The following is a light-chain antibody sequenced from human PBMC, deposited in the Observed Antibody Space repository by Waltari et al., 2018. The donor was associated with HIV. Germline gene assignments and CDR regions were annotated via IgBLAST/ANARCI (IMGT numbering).Light chain of an antibody. J-gene: IGKJ4*01. CDR2: EAA. V-gene: IGKV3-15*01. CDR3: QQYDSGPRGIT. Sequence: EIVMTQSPPTLSVSPGQRVTLSCSASQSISTKVAWYQQRPGQAPRLLIYEAATRPTGIPARFSGSGSGTEFTLTISSLQSEDFATYFCQQYDSGPRGITFGGGTKVEIK. CDR1: QSISTK.